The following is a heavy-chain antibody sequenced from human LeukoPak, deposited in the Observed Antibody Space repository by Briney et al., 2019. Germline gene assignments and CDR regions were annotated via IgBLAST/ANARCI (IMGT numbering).Heavy chain of an antibody. J-gene: IGHJ3*02. CDR2: IYYGGST. Sequence: PSETLSLTCTVSGGSISSSSYYWGWIRQPPGKGLEWIGSIYYGGSTYYNPSLKSRVTISVDTSKNQFSLKLRSVTAADTAVYYCATTYYYDSSGYYDAFDIWGQGTMVTVSS. D-gene: IGHD3-22*01. V-gene: IGHV4-39*01. CDR1: GGSISSSSYY. CDR3: ATTYYYDSSGYYDAFDI.